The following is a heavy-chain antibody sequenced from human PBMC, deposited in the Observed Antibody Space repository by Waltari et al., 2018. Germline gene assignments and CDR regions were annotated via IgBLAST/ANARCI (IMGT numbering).Heavy chain of an antibody. Sequence: QVQLVQSGAEVKKPGSSVKVSCKASGGTFSSYTISWVRQAPGKGLEWMGRINPNLCIANHATKFQGRVTITADKSTSTAYMELGSLRSEDTAVYYCASRGSGVILPSGMDVWGQGTTVTVSS. CDR3: ASRGSGVILPSGMDV. J-gene: IGHJ6*02. CDR2: INPNLCIA. CDR1: GGTFSSYT. D-gene: IGHD2-21*01. V-gene: IGHV1-69*02.